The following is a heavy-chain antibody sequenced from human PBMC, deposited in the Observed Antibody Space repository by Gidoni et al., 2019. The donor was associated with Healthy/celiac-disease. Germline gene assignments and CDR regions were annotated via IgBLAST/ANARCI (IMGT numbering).Heavy chain of an antibody. CDR2: SGTASDT. J-gene: IGHJ3*02. CDR1: GSYLRSFG. Sequence: EVQLVESGGGLVQPGWSLRLSCSAYGSYLRSFGCPWVRQATGKGLEWVSASGTASDTYYPGSVKGRFTISRENAKNSLYLQMNSLRAGDTAVYYCARGPHYYDSSGGVATNGAFDIWGQGTMVTVSS. D-gene: IGHD3-22*01. V-gene: IGHV3-13*01. CDR3: ARGPHYYDSSGGVATNGAFDI.